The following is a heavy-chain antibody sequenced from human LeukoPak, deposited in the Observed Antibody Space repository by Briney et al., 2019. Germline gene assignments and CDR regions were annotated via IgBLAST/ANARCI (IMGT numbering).Heavy chain of an antibody. CDR1: GGTFSSYA. CDR3: ASCRDYDILTGYFDY. J-gene: IGHJ4*02. CDR2: IIPIFGTA. D-gene: IGHD3-9*01. Sequence: SVKVSCKASGGTFSSYAISWVRQAPGQGLEWMGGIIPIFGTANYAQKFQGRVTITADESTSTAYMELSSLRSEDTAVYYCASCRDYDILTGYFDYSGQGTLVTVSS. V-gene: IGHV1-69*13.